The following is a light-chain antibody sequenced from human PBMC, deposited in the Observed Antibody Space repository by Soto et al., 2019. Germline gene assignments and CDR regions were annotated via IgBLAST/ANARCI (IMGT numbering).Light chain of an antibody. Sequence: DIQMIQSPSSLSASVGDRVTITCQASQEISNYLYWYQQKPGKAPKLLIYDAANLERGVPSRFGGLGSGSDVTFTIGDLQPEDFATYYGEQDDHLPRTCGRGTKVEIK. CDR3: EQDDHLPRT. CDR2: DAA. CDR1: QEISNY. J-gene: IGKJ1*01. V-gene: IGKV1-33*01.